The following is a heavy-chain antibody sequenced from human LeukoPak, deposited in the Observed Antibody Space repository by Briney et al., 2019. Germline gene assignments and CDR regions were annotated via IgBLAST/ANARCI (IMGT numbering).Heavy chain of an antibody. CDR3: ARGGLVVPAGYYYMDV. CDR2: IIPIFGTA. CDR1: GGTFSSYA. J-gene: IGHJ6*03. D-gene: IGHD2-2*01. V-gene: IGHV1-69*01. Sequence: ASVKVSCKASGGTFSSYAFSWVRQAPGQGLEWMGGIIPIFGTANYAQKFQGRVTITADESTSTAYMELSSLRSEDTAVYYCARGGLVVPAGYYYMDVWGKGTTVTVSS.